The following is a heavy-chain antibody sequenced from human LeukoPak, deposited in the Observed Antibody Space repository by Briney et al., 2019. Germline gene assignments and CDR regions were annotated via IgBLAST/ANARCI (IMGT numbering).Heavy chain of an antibody. V-gene: IGHV4-61*02. CDR3: ARVIGVVRADYYFDY. J-gene: IGHJ4*02. Sequence: PSQTLSLSCTVSGGSISSGSYYWSWIRQPAGKGLEWIGRIQIGGTTNYSPSLKSRVTISVDTSKNQFSLKLSSVTAADTAVYYCARVIGVVRADYYFDYWGQGTLVAVSS. CDR2: IQIGGTT. CDR1: GGSISSGSYY. D-gene: IGHD3-10*01.